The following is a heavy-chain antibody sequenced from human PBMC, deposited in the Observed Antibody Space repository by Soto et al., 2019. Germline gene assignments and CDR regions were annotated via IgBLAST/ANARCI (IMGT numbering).Heavy chain of an antibody. CDR1: GGSISSYY. J-gene: IGHJ4*01. D-gene: IGHD6-13*01. CDR2: IYYSGST. CDR3: ASSAADDFDY. Sequence: PSETLSLTCTVSGGSISSYYWIWIRQPPGKGLEWIGYIYYSGSTNYNPSLKSRVTISVDTSKNQFSLKLSSVTAADTAVYYCASSAADDFDYWGHGTLVTVSS. V-gene: IGHV4-59*01.